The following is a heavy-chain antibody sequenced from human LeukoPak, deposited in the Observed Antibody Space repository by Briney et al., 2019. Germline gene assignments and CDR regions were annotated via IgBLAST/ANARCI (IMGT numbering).Heavy chain of an antibody. V-gene: IGHV3-23*01. CDR1: GFAFSNYA. D-gene: IGHD2-2*01. Sequence: GGSLRLSCAASGFAFSNYAMSWVRQAPGKGLEWVPSLSGGGDSRYYADSVMGRFTISRDNSKNTLYLQMNSLRAEDTAVYYCAKELYCSSTSCAQFDPWGQGTLVTVSS. CDR3: AKELYCSSTSCAQFDP. CDR2: LSGGGDSR. J-gene: IGHJ5*02.